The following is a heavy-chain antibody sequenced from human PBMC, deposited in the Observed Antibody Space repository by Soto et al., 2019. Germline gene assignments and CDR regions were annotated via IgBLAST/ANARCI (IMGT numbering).Heavy chain of an antibody. D-gene: IGHD1-1*01. V-gene: IGHV4-39*01. CDR1: GGSISSSSYY. J-gene: IGHJ4*02. CDR3: AKKVPGSNPLDS. CDR2: IYYSGST. Sequence: SETLSLTCTVSGGSISSSSYYWGWIRQPPGKGLEWIGSIYYSGSTYYNPSLKSRVTISVDTSKNQFSLKLSSVTAADTAVYYCAKKVPGSNPLDSWGQGALVTVSS.